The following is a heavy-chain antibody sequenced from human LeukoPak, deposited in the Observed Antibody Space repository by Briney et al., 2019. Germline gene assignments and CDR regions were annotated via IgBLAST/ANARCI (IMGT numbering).Heavy chain of an antibody. D-gene: IGHD3-22*01. CDR2: IYYSGST. J-gene: IGHJ4*02. V-gene: IGHV4-59*01. Sequence: SETLSLTCTVSGGSINSYYWSWIRQPPGKGLEGIWYIYYSGSTNYNPSLKSRVTISVDTSKNQFSLKLSSVTAADTAVYYCARGAPYYYDSSGYLFDYWGQGTLVTVSS. CDR1: GGSINSYY. CDR3: ARGAPYYYDSSGYLFDY.